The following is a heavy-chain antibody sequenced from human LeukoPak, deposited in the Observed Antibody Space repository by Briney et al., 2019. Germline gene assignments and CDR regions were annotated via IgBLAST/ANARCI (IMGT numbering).Heavy chain of an antibody. CDR1: GGSFSGYC. CDR3: ARRQRYYYGSGSPTYFDY. Sequence: SETLSLTCAVYGGSFSGYCWSWIRQPPGKGLEWIGEINHSGSTNYNPSLKSRVTISVDTSKNQFSLKLSSVTAADTAVYYCARRQRYYYGSGSPTYFDYWGQGTLVTVSS. CDR2: INHSGST. V-gene: IGHV4-34*01. J-gene: IGHJ4*02. D-gene: IGHD3-10*01.